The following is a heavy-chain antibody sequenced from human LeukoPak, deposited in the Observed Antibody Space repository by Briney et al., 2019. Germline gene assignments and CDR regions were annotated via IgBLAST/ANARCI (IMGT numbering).Heavy chain of an antibody. CDR2: TYYSCKWYN. D-gene: IGHD2-15*01. CDR1: GDSVSSNSAA. Sequence: SQTLSLTCAISGDSVSSNSAAWNWIRHSPSRGLEWLGRTYYSCKWYNDYAVSVKSRITINPDTSKNQFSLQLNSVTPEDTAVYYCAREYCSGGSCHNNYFDYWGQGTLVTVSS. CDR3: AREYCSGGSCHNNYFDY. J-gene: IGHJ4*02. V-gene: IGHV6-1*01.